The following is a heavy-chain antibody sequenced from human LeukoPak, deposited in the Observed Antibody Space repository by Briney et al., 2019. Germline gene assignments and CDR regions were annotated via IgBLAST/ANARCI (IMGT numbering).Heavy chain of an antibody. Sequence: ASVKVSCKASGYTFTRYDINWVRQATGQGLEWMGWINPNSGGTNYAQKFQGRVTMTRDTSISTAYMELSRLRSDDTAVYYCARGLYSSSPWVVFDYWGQGTLVTVSS. CDR3: ARGLYSSSPWVVFDY. J-gene: IGHJ4*02. V-gene: IGHV1-2*02. CDR2: INPNSGGT. CDR1: GYTFTRYD. D-gene: IGHD6-6*01.